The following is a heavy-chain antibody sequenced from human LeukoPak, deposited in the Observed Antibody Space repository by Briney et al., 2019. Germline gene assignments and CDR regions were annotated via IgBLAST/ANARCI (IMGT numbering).Heavy chain of an antibody. V-gene: IGHV3-21*06. J-gene: IGHJ4*02. CDR1: GFISNPFS. D-gene: IGHD5-24*01. CDR2: ISSSRGSYI. CDR3: ARGTDGYNIDY. Sequence: SLRLSCLFSGFISNPFSINCVRQAPMLGLVGVSYISSSRGSYIYYGDSVRGRCSVSRDNAKNLLYLQMNSLRVEDTAVYYCARGTDGYNIDYWGQGTVVTVSS.